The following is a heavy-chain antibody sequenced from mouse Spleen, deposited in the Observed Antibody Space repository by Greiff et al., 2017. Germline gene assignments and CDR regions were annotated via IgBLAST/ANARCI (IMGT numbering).Heavy chain of an antibody. CDR1: GFTFSSYA. J-gene: IGHJ3*01. CDR3: ARAYGYDDRAWFAY. Sequence: DVKLVESGGGLVKPGGSLKLSCAASGFTFSSYAMSWVRQTPEKRLEWVATISSGGSYTYYPDSVKGRFTISRDNAKNTLYLQMSSLRSEDTAMYYCARAYGYDDRAWFAYWGQGTLVTVSA. CDR2: ISSGGSYT. V-gene: IGHV5-9-1*01. D-gene: IGHD2-2*01.